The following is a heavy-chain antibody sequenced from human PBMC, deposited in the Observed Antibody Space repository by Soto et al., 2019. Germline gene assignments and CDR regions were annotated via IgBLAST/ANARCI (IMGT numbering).Heavy chain of an antibody. CDR2: ISYDGNKR. V-gene: IGHV3-30*18. CDR3: AKDRRIAYYHMDV. J-gene: IGHJ6*03. Sequence: QVQLVESGGGVVQPGGSLTLSCAASGFIFSNFGMHWVRQAPGKGLEWLAVISYDGNKRYYSDSVKGRFTISRDNSDNTLYLQMNTLKADDTAVYFCAKDRRIAYYHMDVWGRGSTVTVSS. D-gene: IGHD2-15*01. CDR1: GFIFSNFG.